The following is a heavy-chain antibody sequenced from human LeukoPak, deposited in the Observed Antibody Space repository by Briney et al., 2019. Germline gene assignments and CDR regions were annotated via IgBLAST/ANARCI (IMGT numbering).Heavy chain of an antibody. CDR3: ARGGSGYYSIWTAGRGYYFDY. Sequence: SETLSLTCTVSGGSISSYYWSWIRQPPGKGLEWIGEINHSGSTNYNPSLKSRVTISVDTSKNQFSLKLSSVTAADTAVYYCARGGSGYYSIWTAGRGYYFDYWGQGTLVTVSS. V-gene: IGHV4-34*01. CDR1: GGSISSYY. J-gene: IGHJ4*02. CDR2: INHSGST. D-gene: IGHD3-22*01.